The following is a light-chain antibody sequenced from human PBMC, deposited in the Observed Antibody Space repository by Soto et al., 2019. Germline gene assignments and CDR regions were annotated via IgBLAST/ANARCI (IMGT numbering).Light chain of an antibody. CDR3: QLIYTPPHP. J-gene: IGKJ2*01. Sequence: DIQMTQSPPSLSASVGDKVTITCRPSQSISHFLTWYQQKPGKAPKLLIYTASSSQSGVTSRFSGRGSGTHFTLTVSSLQPEDSSTYFCQLIYTPPHPCGQGTKLEIK. V-gene: IGKV1-39*01. CDR1: QSISHF. CDR2: TAS.